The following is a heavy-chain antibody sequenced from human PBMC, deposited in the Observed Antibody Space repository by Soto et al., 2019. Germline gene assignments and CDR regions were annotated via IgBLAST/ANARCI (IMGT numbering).Heavy chain of an antibody. J-gene: IGHJ6*02. D-gene: IGHD2-15*01. CDR1: GFTLSNYI. CDR3: AGGDNYYALGV. Sequence: QLQLVESGGGVVQPGRSLRLSCAASGFTLSNYIMHWVRQAPGTGLEWVAFISYDGSNSNYAESVRGRFTISRDNSKNTLYLQSSSLRPEDTAVYYCAGGDNYYALGVWGQGTTVTVSS. CDR2: ISYDGSNS. V-gene: IGHV3-30*04.